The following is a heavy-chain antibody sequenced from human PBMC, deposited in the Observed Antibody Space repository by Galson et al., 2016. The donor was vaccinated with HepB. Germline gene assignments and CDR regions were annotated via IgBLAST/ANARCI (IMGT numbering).Heavy chain of an antibody. CDR1: GFIFSRYG. Sequence: SLRLSCAASGFIFSRYGMHWVRQAPGKGPEWLAVTWNDGSNKYYADSVKGRFTISRDNSKNTLYLQMNSLRDEDTAVYYCAREAAVAAACLDYWGQGALVTVSS. J-gene: IGHJ4*02. CDR3: AREAAVAAACLDY. V-gene: IGHV3-33*01. D-gene: IGHD6-19*01. CDR2: TWNDGSNK.